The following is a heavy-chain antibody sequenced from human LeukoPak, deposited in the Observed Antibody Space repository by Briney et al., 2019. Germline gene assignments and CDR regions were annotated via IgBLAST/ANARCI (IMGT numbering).Heavy chain of an antibody. J-gene: IGHJ5*02. CDR1: AFSLNAYN. V-gene: IGHV3-21*01. CDR2: ISYTGTYI. CDR3: VKDGVVVVASGPYNWFDP. Sequence: PGGSLRLSCAASAFSLNAYNMNWVRQAPGKGLEWVSSISYTGTYIYYADSVKGRFTISRDNAQNSLYLQMNSLRAEDTAVYYCVKDGVVVVASGPYNWFDPWGQGTLVTVSS. D-gene: IGHD2-15*01.